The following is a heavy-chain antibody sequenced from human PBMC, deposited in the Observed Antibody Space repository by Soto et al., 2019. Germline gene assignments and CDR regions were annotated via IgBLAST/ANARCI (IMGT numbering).Heavy chain of an antibody. V-gene: IGHV1-8*01. CDR2: MNPNSGNT. Sequence: ASVKVSCKASGYTFTSYDINWVRQATGQGLEWMGWMNPNSGNTGYAQKFQGRVTMTRNTSISTAYMELSSLRSEDTAVYYCARADGSSDYYYYGMDVWGQGTTVTVSS. CDR1: GYTFTSYD. CDR3: ARADGSSDYYYYGMDV. D-gene: IGHD6-6*01. J-gene: IGHJ6*02.